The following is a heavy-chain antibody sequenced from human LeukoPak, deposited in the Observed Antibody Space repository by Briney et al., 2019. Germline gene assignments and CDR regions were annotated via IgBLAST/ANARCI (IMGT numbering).Heavy chain of an antibody. CDR3: TRRRPFGCGSSWSFDY. Sequence: SETLSLTCGVSGGSISSSGYYWGWIRQPPGKGLEWIGSYSGDTYYNPSLKSRVTISVETSKNQLSLKLRSVTAADTAVYYCTRRRPFGCGSSWSFDYWGQGTLVTVSS. CDR2: YSGDT. V-gene: IGHV4-39*01. D-gene: IGHD6-13*01. CDR1: GGSISSSGYY. J-gene: IGHJ4*02.